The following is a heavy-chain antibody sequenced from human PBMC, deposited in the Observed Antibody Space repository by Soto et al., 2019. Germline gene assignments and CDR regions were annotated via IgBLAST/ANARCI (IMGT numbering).Heavy chain of an antibody. CDR3: ARRTRRNNRNTGPVGIWFDP. CDR2: INHSGST. Sequence: SETLSLTCAVYGGSFSGYYWSWIRQPPGKGLEWIGEINHSGSTNYNPSLKSRVTISVDTSKNQFSLKLSSVTAADTAVYYCARRTRRNNRNTGPVGIWFDPWGQGTLVTVS. V-gene: IGHV4-34*01. CDR1: GGSFSGYY. J-gene: IGHJ5*02. D-gene: IGHD1-1*01.